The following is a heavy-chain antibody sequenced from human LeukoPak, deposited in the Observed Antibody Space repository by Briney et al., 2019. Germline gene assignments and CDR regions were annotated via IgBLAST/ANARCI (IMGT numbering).Heavy chain of an antibody. CDR1: GYTFTDYY. Sequence: ASVKVSCKTSGYTFTDYYIHWIRQAPGQGLEWMGWVNPNTGGTHFAQMFQGRVTMTRDTSTNTAYMELGTLTSDDTAVYYCATVPGYCSSTSCYPYWGQGTLVTVSS. CDR3: ATVPGYCSSTSCYPY. CDR2: VNPNTGGT. V-gene: IGHV1-2*02. D-gene: IGHD2-2*01. J-gene: IGHJ4*02.